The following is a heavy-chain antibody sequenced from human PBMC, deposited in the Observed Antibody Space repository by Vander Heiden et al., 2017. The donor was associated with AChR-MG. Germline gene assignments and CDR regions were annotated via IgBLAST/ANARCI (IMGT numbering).Heavy chain of an antibody. CDR3: ARVIEGTYGSGSLGWFDP. CDR2: IIPIFGTA. Sequence: QVQLVQSGAEVKKPGSSVKVSCKASGSTFSSYAIRCVRQAPGQGLEWMGGIIPIFGTANYAQKFQGRVTITADESTSTAYMELISLRSEDTAVYYCARVIEGTYGSGSLGWFDPWGQGTLVTVSS. D-gene: IGHD3-10*01. CDR1: GSTFSSYA. V-gene: IGHV1-69*01. J-gene: IGHJ5*02.